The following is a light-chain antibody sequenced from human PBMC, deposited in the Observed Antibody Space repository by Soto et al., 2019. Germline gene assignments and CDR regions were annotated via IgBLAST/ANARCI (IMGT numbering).Light chain of an antibody. CDR2: DVS. V-gene: IGLV2-14*01. CDR1: GSDVGGYNY. CDR3: SSYTSSSTSVV. J-gene: IGLJ2*01. Sequence: QSALTQPASVSGSPGQSITISCTGTGSDVGGYNYVSWYQQHPGKAPKLMIYDVSNRPSGVSNRFSGSKSGNTASLTISGLQAEDEADYYCSSYTSSSTSVVFGGGTKITVL.